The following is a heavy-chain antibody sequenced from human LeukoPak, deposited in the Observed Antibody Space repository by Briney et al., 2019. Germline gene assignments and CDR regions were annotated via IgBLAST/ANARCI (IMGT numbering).Heavy chain of an antibody. CDR3: ARWAEYYYDSSGYPNDAFDI. CDR2: IYPGDSDT. D-gene: IGHD3-22*01. J-gene: IGHJ3*02. CDR1: GYSFTSYW. V-gene: IGHV5-51*01. Sequence: GESLKISCKGSGYSFTSYWIGWVRQMPGKGLEWMGIIYPGDSDTRYSPSFQGQVTISADKSISTAYLQWSSLKASDTAMYYCARWAEYYYDSSGYPNDAFDIWGQGTMVTVSS.